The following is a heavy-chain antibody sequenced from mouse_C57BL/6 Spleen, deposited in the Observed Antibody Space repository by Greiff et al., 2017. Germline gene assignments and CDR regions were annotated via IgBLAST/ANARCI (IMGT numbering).Heavy chain of an antibody. CDR3: ANYYGSSYGGWFAY. D-gene: IGHD1-1*01. Sequence: QVQLQQPGAELVKPGASVKLSCKASGYTFTSYWMHWVKQRPGQGLEWIGMIHPNSGSTNYNEKFKSKATLTVDKSSSTAYMQLSSLTSEDSAVYYCANYYGSSYGGWFAYWGQGTLVTVSA. V-gene: IGHV1-64*01. J-gene: IGHJ3*01. CDR2: IHPNSGST. CDR1: GYTFTSYW.